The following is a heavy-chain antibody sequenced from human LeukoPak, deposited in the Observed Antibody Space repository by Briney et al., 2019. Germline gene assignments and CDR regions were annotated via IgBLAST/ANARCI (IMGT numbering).Heavy chain of an antibody. J-gene: IGHJ4*02. CDR2: NYTSGST. Sequence: PSETLSLTCTVSGDSISYYYWTWIRQPAGKGLEWIGRNYTSGSTNYNPSLMSRVTMSVDTSKNQFSLKLRSVTAADTAVYYCARGEYYFDYWGQGTLVTVSS. CDR3: ARGEYYFDY. V-gene: IGHV4-4*07. CDR1: GDSISYYY.